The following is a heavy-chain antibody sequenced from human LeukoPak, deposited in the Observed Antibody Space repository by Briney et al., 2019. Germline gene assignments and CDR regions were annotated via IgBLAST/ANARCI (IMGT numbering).Heavy chain of an antibody. CDR1: GFTFSPYN. CDR2: ISSSSSYI. CDR3: ARGGGYCGGDCYGIDY. Sequence: GGSLRLSCAASGFTFSPYNMNWVRQAPGKGLEWVSAISSSSSYIYYADSVKGRFTISRDNAKNSLYLQMNSLRAEDTAVYYCARGGGYCGGDCYGIDYWGQGTLVTVSS. V-gene: IGHV3-21*01. J-gene: IGHJ4*02. D-gene: IGHD2-21*01.